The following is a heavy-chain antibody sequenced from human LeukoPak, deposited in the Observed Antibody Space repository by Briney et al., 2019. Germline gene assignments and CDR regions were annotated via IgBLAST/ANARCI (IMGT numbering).Heavy chain of an antibody. Sequence: SSETLSLTCTVSGGSISSSSYYWGWIRQPPGKGLEWIGSIYYSGSTYHNPSLKSRVTISVDTSKNQFSLKLSSVTAADTAVYYCASYPSAYYYDSSGYYSNWGQGTLVTVSS. CDR3: ASYPSAYYYDSSGYYSN. CDR1: GGSISSSSYY. V-gene: IGHV4-39*01. CDR2: IYYSGST. J-gene: IGHJ4*02. D-gene: IGHD3-22*01.